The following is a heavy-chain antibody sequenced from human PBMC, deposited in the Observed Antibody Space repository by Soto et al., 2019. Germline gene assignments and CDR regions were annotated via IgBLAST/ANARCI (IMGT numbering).Heavy chain of an antibody. CDR2: ISAYNGNT. CDR3: ARDRRGITVFGVIIRQSDWFDP. Sequence: ASVKVSCKASGYTFTNYGISCVRQAPGQGLEWMGWISAYNGNTEYAQRLQGRVTMTTDTSTSTAYMELRSLRTDDTAVYYCARDRRGITVFGVIIRQSDWFDPWGQGTLVTVSS. V-gene: IGHV1-18*01. CDR1: GYTFTNYG. D-gene: IGHD3-3*01. J-gene: IGHJ5*02.